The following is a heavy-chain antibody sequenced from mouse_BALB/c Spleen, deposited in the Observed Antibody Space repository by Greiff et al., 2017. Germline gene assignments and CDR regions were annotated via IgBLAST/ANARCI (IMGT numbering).Heavy chain of an antibody. V-gene: IGHV1-77*01. D-gene: IGHD2-1*01. CDR3: ARRDYGNYAWFAY. Sequence: QVQLKQSGPELVKPGASVKMSCKASGYTFTDYVISWVKQRTGQGLEWIGEIYPGSGSTYYNEKFKGKATLTADKSSNTAYMQLSSLTSEDSAVYFCARRDYGNYAWFAYWGQGTLVTVSA. CDR1: GYTFTDYV. CDR2: IYPGSGST. J-gene: IGHJ3*01.